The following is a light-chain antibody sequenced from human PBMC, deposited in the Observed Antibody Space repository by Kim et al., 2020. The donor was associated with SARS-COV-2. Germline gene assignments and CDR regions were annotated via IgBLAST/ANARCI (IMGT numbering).Light chain of an antibody. Sequence: ASRGDRVTITCRASKSISSYLHWYQQKPGKAPKLLIYAASNLQSGVPSNFSGSGSGTDFTLTISSLQPEDFATYYCQQSYSSPKTFGQGTKVDIK. J-gene: IGKJ1*01. CDR3: QQSYSSPKT. CDR1: KSISSY. V-gene: IGKV1-39*01. CDR2: AAS.